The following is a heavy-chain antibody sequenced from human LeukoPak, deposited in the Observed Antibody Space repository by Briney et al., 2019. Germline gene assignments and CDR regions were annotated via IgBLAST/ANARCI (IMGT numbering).Heavy chain of an antibody. D-gene: IGHD5-24*01. Sequence: SETLSLTCTVSGGSISSGGYYWSWIRQHPGKGLEWIGYIYYSGSTYYNPSLKSRVTISVDTSKNQSSLKLSSVTAADTAVYYCARGEMATIYFDYWGQGTLVTVSS. CDR1: GGSISSGGYY. J-gene: IGHJ4*02. CDR2: IYYSGST. CDR3: ARGEMATIYFDY. V-gene: IGHV4-31*03.